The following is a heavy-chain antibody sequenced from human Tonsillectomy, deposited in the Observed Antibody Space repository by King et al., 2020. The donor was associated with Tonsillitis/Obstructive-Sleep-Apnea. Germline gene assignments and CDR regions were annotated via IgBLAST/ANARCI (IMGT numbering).Heavy chain of an antibody. Sequence: QLVQSGAEVKKPGASVKVSCKASGYTFTGYYMHWVRQAPGQGREWMGWINPNSGDTNYAQKFQGRVTMTRDTSISTAYMELSRLRSDDTAVSYCARGPSSYSYYGMDVWGQGTTVTVSS. CDR1: GYTFTGYY. CDR2: INPNSGDT. J-gene: IGHJ6*02. CDR3: ARGPSSYSYYGMDV. V-gene: IGHV1-2*02.